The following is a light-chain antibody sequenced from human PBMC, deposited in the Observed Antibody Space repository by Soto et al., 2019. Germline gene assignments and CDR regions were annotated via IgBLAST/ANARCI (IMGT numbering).Light chain of an antibody. CDR2: GAS. V-gene: IGKV3-20*01. J-gene: IGKJ1*01. CDR3: QQCGSSVT. Sequence: EIVLTQSPGSLSLSPGEIATLSCRASQSVDSSFFAWYQQKPGHAPRLLIYGASNRATGIPDRFSGRGSGADFTLTISRLETEDFAVYYCQQCGSSVTFGQGTKVEV. CDR1: QSVDSSF.